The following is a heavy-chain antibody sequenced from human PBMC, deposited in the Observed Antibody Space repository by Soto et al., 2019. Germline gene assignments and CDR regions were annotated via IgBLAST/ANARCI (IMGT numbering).Heavy chain of an antibody. Sequence: QVQLVQSGAQVKKPGASVKVSCKASGYTFIHYYIHWVRQAPGQGLEWMAIINPNGGSTNYAQKFRGRVTVTSDTPPTTVSIELNSLGSDDTAVYFCARSLLQGDFWGQGTRVTVSS. CDR2: INPNGGST. J-gene: IGHJ4*02. CDR3: ARSLLQGDF. D-gene: IGHD2-21*01. CDR1: GYTFIHYY. V-gene: IGHV1-46*01.